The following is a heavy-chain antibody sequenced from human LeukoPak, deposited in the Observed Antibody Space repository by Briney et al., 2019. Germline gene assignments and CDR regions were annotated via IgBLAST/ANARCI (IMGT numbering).Heavy chain of an antibody. CDR2: IRFDGSNK. J-gene: IGHJ6*03. CDR1: GFTFSSYG. V-gene: IGHV3-30*02. CDR3: AKDYYGSGSYTLSYMDV. Sequence: GGSLRLSCAASGFTFSSYGMHWVRQAPGKGLESVAFIRFDGSNKYYADSVKGRFTISRDNSKSTLYLQMNSLRAEDTAVYYCAKDYYGSGSYTLSYMDVWGKGTTVTISS. D-gene: IGHD3-10*01.